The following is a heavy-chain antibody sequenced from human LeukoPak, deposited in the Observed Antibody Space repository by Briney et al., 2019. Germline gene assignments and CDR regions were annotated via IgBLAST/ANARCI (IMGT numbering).Heavy chain of an antibody. CDR2: IYHSGST. Sequence: SKTLSLTCAVSGGSISSSNWWSWVRQPPGKGLEWIGEIYHSGSTNYNPSLKSRVTISVDKSKNQFSLKLSSVTAADTAVYYCARVDTDGYPAINYWGQGTLVTVSS. CDR3: ARVDTDGYPAINY. CDR1: GGSISSSNW. D-gene: IGHD5-24*01. V-gene: IGHV4-4*02. J-gene: IGHJ4*02.